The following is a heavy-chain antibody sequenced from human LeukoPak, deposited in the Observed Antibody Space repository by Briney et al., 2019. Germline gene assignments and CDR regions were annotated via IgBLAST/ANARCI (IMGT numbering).Heavy chain of an antibody. CDR3: ARRLYSFTSYFDY. D-gene: IGHD5-18*01. J-gene: IGHJ4*02. Sequence: GGSLRLSCAASGFTLSSYWMSWVRQAPGKGLEWVANIKKDGSEKYYVGSVKGRFTISRDNAKNSLYLQMNSLRAEDTAVYYCARRLYSFTSYFDYWGQGTLVTVSS. CDR2: IKKDGSEK. CDR1: GFTLSSYW. V-gene: IGHV3-7*01.